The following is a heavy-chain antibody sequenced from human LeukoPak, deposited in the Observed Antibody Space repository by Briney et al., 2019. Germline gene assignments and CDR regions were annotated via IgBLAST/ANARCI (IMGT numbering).Heavy chain of an antibody. J-gene: IGHJ4*02. CDR2: ISGSGGNT. CDR3: AKDGTGCGGDCYSDY. V-gene: IGHV3-23*01. D-gene: IGHD2-21*02. Sequence: GGSLRLSCAASGFTLSNYGMSWVRQAPGKELEWVPSISGSGGNTYYADSVKGRFTISRDNSKNTLYLQMNSLRAEDTAVYYCAKDGTGCGGDCYSDYWGQGTLLTVSS. CDR1: GFTLSNYG.